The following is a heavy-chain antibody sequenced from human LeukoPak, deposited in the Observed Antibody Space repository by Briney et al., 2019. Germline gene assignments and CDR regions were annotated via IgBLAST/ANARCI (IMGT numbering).Heavy chain of an antibody. D-gene: IGHD4-17*01. CDR1: GGSFSGYY. CDR2: INHSGST. V-gene: IGHV4-34*01. CDR3: ARESYGDYAVDY. J-gene: IGHJ4*02. Sequence: SGTLSLTCAVYGGSFSGYYWSWIRQPPGKGLEWIGEINHSGSTNYNPSLKSRVTISVDTSKNQFSLKLSSVTAADTAVYYCARESYGDYAVDYWGQGTLVTVSS.